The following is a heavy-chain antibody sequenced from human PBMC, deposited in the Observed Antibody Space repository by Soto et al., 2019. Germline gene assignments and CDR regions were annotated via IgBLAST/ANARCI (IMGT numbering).Heavy chain of an antibody. CDR2: INHSGST. CDR3: AREGYSTIFGVSYYYYYMDV. V-gene: IGHV4-34*01. D-gene: IGHD3-3*01. J-gene: IGHJ6*03. CDR1: GGSYSGYY. Sequence: SETLSLTCAVYGGSYSGYYWSWIRQPPGKGLEWIGEINHSGSTNYNPSLKSRVTISVDTSKNQFSLKLSSVTAADTAVYYCAREGYSTIFGVSYYYYYMDVWGKGTTVTVSS.